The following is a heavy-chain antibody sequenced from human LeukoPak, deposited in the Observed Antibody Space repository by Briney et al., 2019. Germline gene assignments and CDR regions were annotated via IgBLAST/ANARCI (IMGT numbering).Heavy chain of an antibody. D-gene: IGHD3-22*01. Sequence: PSETLSLTCTVSVGSISSYYWSWIRQPPGKGLEWIGYIYYSGSTNYNPSLKSRVTISVDTSKNQFSLKLSSVTAADTAVYYCARSFRLYDSSGYYDYWGQGTLVTVSS. CDR2: IYYSGST. CDR1: VGSISSYY. CDR3: ARSFRLYDSSGYYDY. V-gene: IGHV4-59*01. J-gene: IGHJ4*02.